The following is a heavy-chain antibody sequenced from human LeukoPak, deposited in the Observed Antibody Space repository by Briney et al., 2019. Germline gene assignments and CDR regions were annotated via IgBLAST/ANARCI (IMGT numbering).Heavy chain of an antibody. J-gene: IGHJ4*02. CDR2: MYYSGIP. V-gene: IGHV4-59*08. Sequence: PSETLSLTCTVSGASISDNYWSWIRQPPGTRLEGIAYMYYSGIPNYSRSLKSRVTMSADKSNNQVSLTLTSVTAADTAVYYCASHHGRGEAFDYWGRGTLVTVSS. CDR3: ASHHGRGEAFDY. CDR1: GASISDNY. D-gene: IGHD3-10*01.